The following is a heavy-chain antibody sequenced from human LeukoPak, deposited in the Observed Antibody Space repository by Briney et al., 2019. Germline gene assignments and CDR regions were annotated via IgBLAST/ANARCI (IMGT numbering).Heavy chain of an antibody. CDR2: IYYSGST. CDR1: GGCISSGDYY. V-gene: IGHV4-30-4*01. J-gene: IGHJ6*02. Sequence: SETLSLTCTVSGGCISSGDYYWSWIRQPPGKGLEWIGYIYYSGSTYYNPSLKSRVTISVDTSKNQFSLKLSSVTAADTAVYYCARDRVQEGGYYYYGMDVWGQGTTVTVSS. CDR3: ARDRVQEGGYYYYGMDV. D-gene: IGHD3-3*01.